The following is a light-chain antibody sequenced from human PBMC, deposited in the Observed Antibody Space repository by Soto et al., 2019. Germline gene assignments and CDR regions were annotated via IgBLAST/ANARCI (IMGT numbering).Light chain of an antibody. CDR3: CSYAGRSTPYV. CDR2: EVS. Sequence: QSALTQPASMSGSPGQSITISCTGTSIDVGSYNLVSWYQQYPGKAPKLMIYEVSKRPSGVSNRFSGSKSGNTASLTISGLQAEDEADYYCCSYAGRSTPYVFGTGTKLTVL. CDR1: SIDVGSYNL. V-gene: IGLV2-23*02. J-gene: IGLJ1*01.